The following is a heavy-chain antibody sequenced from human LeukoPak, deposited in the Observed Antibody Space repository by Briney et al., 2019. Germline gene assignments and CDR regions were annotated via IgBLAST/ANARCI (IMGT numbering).Heavy chain of an antibody. CDR2: IIPILGIA. CDR1: GGTFSSYA. V-gene: IGHV1-69*04. J-gene: IGHJ4*02. Sequence: SVKVSCKASGGTFSSYAISWVRQAPGQGLEWMGRIIPILGIANYAQKFQGRVTITADKSTSTAYMELSSLRSEDTAVYYCARDYGTGSYWDYWDQGTLVTVSS. CDR3: ARDYGTGSYWDY. D-gene: IGHD3-10*01.